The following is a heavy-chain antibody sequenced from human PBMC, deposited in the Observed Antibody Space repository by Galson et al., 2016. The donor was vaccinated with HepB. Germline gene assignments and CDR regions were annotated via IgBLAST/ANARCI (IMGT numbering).Heavy chain of an antibody. Sequence: SLRLSCAASGFTLSDYYMSWIRQAPGKGLEWISYLSRSGTTIYYADSVKGRFTISRDNAKNSLYLQMDSLRAEDTAVYYCARDPGYRPGVFNFWGQGTLVTVSS. D-gene: IGHD3-16*02. CDR3: ARDPGYRPGVFNF. V-gene: IGHV3-11*04. CDR2: LSRSGTTI. J-gene: IGHJ4*02. CDR1: GFTLSDYY.